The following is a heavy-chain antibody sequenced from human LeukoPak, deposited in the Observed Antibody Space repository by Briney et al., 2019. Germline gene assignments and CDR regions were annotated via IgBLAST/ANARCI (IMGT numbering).Heavy chain of an antibody. J-gene: IGHJ4*02. V-gene: IGHV5-51*01. CDR2: INAGDSDT. D-gene: IGHD1-14*01. CDR1: GYSFTSYW. Sequence: GESLKISCKGSGYSFTSYWIAWVRQMPGQGLEWMGIINAGDSDTRYSPSFQGQVLISVEKSINTAYLHWGSLKPSDTALYYCARLPTISTPGSRKFDYWGRGTQVTVSS. CDR3: ARLPTISTPGSRKFDY.